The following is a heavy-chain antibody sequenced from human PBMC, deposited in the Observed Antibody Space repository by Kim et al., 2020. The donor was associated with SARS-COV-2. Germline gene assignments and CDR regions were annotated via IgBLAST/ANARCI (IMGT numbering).Heavy chain of an antibody. Sequence: SETLSLTCAVYGGSFSGYYWSWIRQPPGKGLEWIGEINHSGSTNYNPSLKSRVTISVDTSKNQFSLKLSSVTAADTAVDYCARGHPTMVGGVIHNWFDP. V-gene: IGHV4-34*01. CDR2: INHSGST. CDR1: GGSFSGYY. D-gene: IGHD3-10*01. J-gene: IGHJ5*02. CDR3: ARGHPTMVGGVIHNWFDP.